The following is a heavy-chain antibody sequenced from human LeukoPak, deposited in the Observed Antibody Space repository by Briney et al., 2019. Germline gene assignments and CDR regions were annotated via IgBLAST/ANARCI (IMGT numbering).Heavy chain of an antibody. V-gene: IGHV3-48*04. CDR2: ISRSSSTI. Sequence: QSGGSLRLSCAASGFTFSSYAMSWVRQAPGKGLEWASYISRSSSTIHYADSVKGRFTISRDNAKSSLFLQMNSLRAEDTAVYYCARDGGATMVRGVATYDSWGQGTLVTVSS. CDR3: ARDGGATMVRGVATYDS. CDR1: GFTFSSYA. J-gene: IGHJ4*02. D-gene: IGHD3-10*01.